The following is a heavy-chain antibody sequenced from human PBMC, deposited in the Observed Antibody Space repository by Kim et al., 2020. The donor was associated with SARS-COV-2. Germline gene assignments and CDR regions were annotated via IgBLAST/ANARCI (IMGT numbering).Heavy chain of an antibody. CDR2: IDPSDSYT. V-gene: IGHV5-10-1*01. D-gene: IGHD3-10*01. J-gene: IGHJ6*02. Sequence: GESLKISCKGSGYSFTSYWISWVRQMPGKGLEWMGRIDPSDSYTNYSPSFQGHVTISADKSISTAYLQWSSLKASDTAMYYCARQEGSGSYSYYYYGMDVWGQGTTVTVSS. CDR3: ARQEGSGSYSYYYYGMDV. CDR1: GYSFTSYW.